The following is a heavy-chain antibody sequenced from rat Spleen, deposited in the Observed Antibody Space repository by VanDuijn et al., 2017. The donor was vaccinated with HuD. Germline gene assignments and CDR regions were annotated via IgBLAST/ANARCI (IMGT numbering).Heavy chain of an antibody. Sequence: EVQLVESGGGLVQPGRSMKLSCAASGFTFSDHAMAWVRQAPTKGLECVAYISTGGGSTYYRDSVKGRFTISRDNAKSTLYLQMDSLRSEDTATYYCVKDRGEYNNLFDYWGQGVMVTVSS. D-gene: IGHD1-10*01. CDR2: ISTGGGST. V-gene: IGHV5-27*01. CDR1: GFTFSDHA. J-gene: IGHJ2*01. CDR3: VKDRGEYNNLFDY.